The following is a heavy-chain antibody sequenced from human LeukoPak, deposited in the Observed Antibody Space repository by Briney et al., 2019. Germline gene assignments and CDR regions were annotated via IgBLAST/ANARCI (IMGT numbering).Heavy chain of an antibody. CDR3: ARGPGYYDILTGYYSTLDY. Sequence: RASVKVSCKASGYTFTSYGISWVRQAPGQGLEWMGWISAYNGNTNYAQKLQGRVTMTTDTSTSTAYMELRSLRSDDTVVYYCARGPGYYDILTGYYSTLDYWGQGTLVTVSS. CDR1: GYTFTSYG. J-gene: IGHJ4*02. D-gene: IGHD3-9*01. V-gene: IGHV1-18*01. CDR2: ISAYNGNT.